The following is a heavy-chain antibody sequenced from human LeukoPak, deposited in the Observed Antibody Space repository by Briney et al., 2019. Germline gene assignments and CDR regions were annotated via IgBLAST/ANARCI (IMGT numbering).Heavy chain of an antibody. J-gene: IGHJ5*01. CDR1: GYTFTSYG. CDR3: ARVRGELNRVDC. Sequence: ASVKVSRKASGYTFTSYGISWVRQAPGQGLEWMGWISAYNGNTNYAQRLQGRVTMTTDTSTSTAYMELRSLRSDDTAVYYCARVRGELNRVDCWGQGTLVTVSS. CDR2: ISAYNGNT. D-gene: IGHD1-26*01. V-gene: IGHV1-18*01.